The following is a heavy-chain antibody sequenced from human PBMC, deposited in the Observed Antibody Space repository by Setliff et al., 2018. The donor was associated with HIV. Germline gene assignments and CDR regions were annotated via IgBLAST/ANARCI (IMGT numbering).Heavy chain of an antibody. CDR3: ARAPGEAYNFWSDYKVAGAFDI. CDR2: IYHSGST. V-gene: IGHV4-4*02. D-gene: IGHD3-3*01. J-gene: IGHJ3*02. CDR1: GGSISSRNW. Sequence: SETLSLTCTVPGGSISSRNWWSWVRQPPGKGLEWIGEIYHSGSTNYNPSLKSRVTISVDKSTNQVSLKLNSVTAADTAVYYCARAPGEAYNFWSDYKVAGAFDIWGQGTMVTVSS.